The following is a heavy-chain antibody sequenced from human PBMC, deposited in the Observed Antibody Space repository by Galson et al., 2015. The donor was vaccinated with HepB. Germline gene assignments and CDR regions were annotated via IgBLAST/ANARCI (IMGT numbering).Heavy chain of an antibody. D-gene: IGHD1-26*01. J-gene: IGHJ6*02. Sequence: SVKVSCKASGGTFSSYTISWVRQAPGQGLEWMGRIIPILGIANYAQKFQGRVTITADKSTSTAYMELSSLRSEDTAVYYCARWEYSGSYRGHYYYYGMDVWGQGTTVTVSS. CDR1: GGTFSSYT. CDR3: ARWEYSGSYRGHYYYYGMDV. V-gene: IGHV1-69*02. CDR2: IIPILGIA.